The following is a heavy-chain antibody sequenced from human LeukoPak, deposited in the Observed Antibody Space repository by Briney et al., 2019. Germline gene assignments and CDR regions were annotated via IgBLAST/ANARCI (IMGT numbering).Heavy chain of an antibody. CDR3: ATEKRRGIAVADRPRTEFDY. J-gene: IGHJ4*02. Sequence: ASVKVSCKVSGYTLTELSMHWVRQAPGKGLEWMGGFDPEDGETIYAQKFQGRVTMTEDTSADTAYMELSSLRSEDMAVYYCATEKRRGIAVADRPRTEFDYWGQGTLVTVSS. CDR1: GYTLTELS. D-gene: IGHD6-19*01. CDR2: FDPEDGET. V-gene: IGHV1-24*01.